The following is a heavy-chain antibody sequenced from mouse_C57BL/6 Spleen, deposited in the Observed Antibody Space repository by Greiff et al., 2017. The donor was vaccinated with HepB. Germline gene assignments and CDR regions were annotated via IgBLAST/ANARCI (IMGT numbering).Heavy chain of an antibody. CDR3: AIQGAYAMDY. CDR1: GYTFTSYG. V-gene: IGHV1-81*01. D-gene: IGHD3-1*01. Sequence: VQLQQSGAELARPGASVKLSCKASGYTFTSYGISWVKQRTGQGLEWIGEIYPRSGNTYYNEKCKGKATLTADKSSSTEYMELRSLTSEDSAVYFCAIQGAYAMDYWGQGTSVTVSS. CDR2: IYPRSGNT. J-gene: IGHJ4*01.